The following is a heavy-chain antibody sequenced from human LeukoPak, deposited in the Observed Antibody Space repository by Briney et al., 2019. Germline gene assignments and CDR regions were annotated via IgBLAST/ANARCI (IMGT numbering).Heavy chain of an antibody. J-gene: IGHJ6*03. D-gene: IGHD7-27*01. CDR1: GGSISSYY. CDR3: ARESVGMGHYYYYMDV. CDR2: IYTSGST. Sequence: SETLSLTCTVSGGSISSYYWSWIRQPAGKGLEWIGRIYTSGSTNYNPSLKSRVTMSVDTSKNQFSLKLSSVTAADTAVYYCARESVGMGHYYYYMDVWGKGTTVTVSS. V-gene: IGHV4-4*07.